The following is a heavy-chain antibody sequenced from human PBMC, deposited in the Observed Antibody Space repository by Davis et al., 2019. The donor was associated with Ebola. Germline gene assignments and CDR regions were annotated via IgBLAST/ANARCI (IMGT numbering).Heavy chain of an antibody. CDR1: GGSFSGYY. J-gene: IGHJ6*02. Sequence: MPSETLSLTCAVYGGSFSGYYWSWIRQPPGKGLEWIGEINHSGSTNYNPSLKSRVTISVDTSKNQFSLKLSSVTAADTAVYYWARGRGYYYYGMDVWGQGTTVTVSS. V-gene: IGHV4-34*01. CDR2: INHSGST. D-gene: IGHD3-10*01. CDR3: ARGRGYYYYGMDV.